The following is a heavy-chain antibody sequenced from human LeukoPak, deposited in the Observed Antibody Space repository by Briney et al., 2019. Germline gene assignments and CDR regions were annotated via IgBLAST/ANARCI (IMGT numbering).Heavy chain of an antibody. CDR2: ISYDGSSK. D-gene: IGHD6-19*01. CDR3: ARDLSIAVAGTSGGNYFDY. Sequence: GGSLRLSCAASGFTFSSYAMHWVRQAPGKGLEWVAVISYDGSSKYYADSVKGRFTISRDNSKNTLYLQMNSLRAEDTAVYYCARDLSIAVAGTSGGNYFDYWGQGTLVTVSS. V-gene: IGHV3-30-3*01. CDR1: GFTFSSYA. J-gene: IGHJ4*02.